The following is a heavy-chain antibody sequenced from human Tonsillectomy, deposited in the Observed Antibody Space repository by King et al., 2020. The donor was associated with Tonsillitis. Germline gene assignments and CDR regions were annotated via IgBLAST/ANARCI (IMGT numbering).Heavy chain of an antibody. CDR3: TRQADFVTPTFYYYGLYV. CDR2: IRSKANIYAT. Sequence: VQLVESGGGLVQPGRSRKLSCAASGFTFSGSAMHWVRQASGKGLEWVGRIRSKANIYATAYAASVKGRFTISRDDSKNTAYLQMNSLKTEDTAVYYCTRQADFVTPTFYYYGLYVWGQGTTVTVSS. V-gene: IGHV3-73*02. J-gene: IGHJ6*01. D-gene: IGHD2/OR15-2a*01. CDR1: GFTFSGSA.